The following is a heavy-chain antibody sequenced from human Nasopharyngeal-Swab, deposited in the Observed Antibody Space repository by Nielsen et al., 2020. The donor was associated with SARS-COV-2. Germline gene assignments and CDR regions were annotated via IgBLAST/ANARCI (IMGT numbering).Heavy chain of an antibody. Sequence: SETLSLTCSVSGGSINNYYWSWIRQPAGKGLEWIGRIYFSGSTNYNPSLESRVTMSVDMSKNQFSLKLSSVTAADTAVYYCAREEQSFDYWGQGTLVAVSS. V-gene: IGHV4-4*07. CDR1: GGSINNYY. CDR2: IYFSGST. CDR3: AREEQSFDY. J-gene: IGHJ4*02. D-gene: IGHD1-26*01.